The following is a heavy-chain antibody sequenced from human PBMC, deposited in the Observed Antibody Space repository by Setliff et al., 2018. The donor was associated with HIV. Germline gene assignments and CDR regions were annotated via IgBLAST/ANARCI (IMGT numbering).Heavy chain of an antibody. CDR3: ARGTRVGANDAFDI. J-gene: IGHJ3*02. Sequence: ASVKVSCKPSRYTFSGHYIHWVRQAPGQGLEWMGRINPNSGGTNYARKFQGRVTMTRDTSITTAYMELSRLRSDDTAVYYCARGTRVGANDAFDIWGQGTMVTVSS. V-gene: IGHV1-2*06. D-gene: IGHD1-26*01. CDR1: RYTFSGHY. CDR2: INPNSGGT.